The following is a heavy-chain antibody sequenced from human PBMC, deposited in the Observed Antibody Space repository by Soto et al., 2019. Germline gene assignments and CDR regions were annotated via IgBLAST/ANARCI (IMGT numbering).Heavy chain of an antibody. CDR3: ARHKEGYYDILAGYYNYYYYGMDV. D-gene: IGHD3-9*01. J-gene: IGHJ6*02. V-gene: IGHV3-74*01. CDR2: INSDGSST. CDR1: GFTFSSYW. Sequence: GGSLRLSCAASGFTFSSYWMHWVRQAPGKGLVWVSRINSDGSSTSYADSVKGRFTISRDNAKNTLYLQMNSLRAEDTAVYYCARHKEGYYDILAGYYNYYYYGMDVWGQGTTVTVSS.